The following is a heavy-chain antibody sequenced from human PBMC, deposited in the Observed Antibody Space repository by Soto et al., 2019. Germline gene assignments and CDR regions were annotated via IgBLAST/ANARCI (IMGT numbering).Heavy chain of an antibody. V-gene: IGHV3-11*04. CDR1: GFTFSDYY. CDR2: ISGGGTTI. CDR3: ARDQLYYNDISGRPLNAFDV. J-gene: IGHJ3*01. D-gene: IGHD3-22*01. Sequence: PGGSLRLSCAASGFTFSDYYMSWIRQAPEKGLEWVSYISGGGTTIHYADSVKGRFTVSRDNAKNSMYLQMNSLRAEDTAVYYCARDQLYYNDISGRPLNAFDVWGQGTMVTVS.